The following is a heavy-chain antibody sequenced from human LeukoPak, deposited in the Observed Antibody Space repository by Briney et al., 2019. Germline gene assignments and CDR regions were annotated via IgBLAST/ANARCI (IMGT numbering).Heavy chain of an antibody. CDR1: GFTFSSYA. CDR2: ISGSGGST. V-gene: IGHV3-23*01. J-gene: IGHJ4*02. Sequence: GGSLRLSCAASGFTFSSYAMSWVRQAPGKGLEWVSAISGSGGSTYYADSVKGRFTISRDNSKNTLYLQMNSLRAEVTAVYYCAKGIVGATGLFDYWGQGTLVTVSS. CDR3: AKGIVGATGLFDY. D-gene: IGHD1-26*01.